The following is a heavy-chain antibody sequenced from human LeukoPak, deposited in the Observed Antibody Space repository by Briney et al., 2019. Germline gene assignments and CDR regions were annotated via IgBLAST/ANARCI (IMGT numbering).Heavy chain of an antibody. J-gene: IGHJ4*02. CDR2: ISSSGSTI. D-gene: IGHD6-13*01. CDR1: GFTFSSYW. CDR3: AREARIAAASFDY. V-gene: IGHV3-48*04. Sequence: GGSLRLSCAASGFTFSSYWMSWVRQAPGKGLEWVSYISSSGSTIYYADSVKGRFTISRDNAKNSLYLQMNSLRAEDTAVYYCAREARIAAASFDYWGQGTLVTVSS.